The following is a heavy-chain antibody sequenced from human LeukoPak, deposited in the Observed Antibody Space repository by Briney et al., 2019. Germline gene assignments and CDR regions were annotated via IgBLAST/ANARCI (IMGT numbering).Heavy chain of an antibody. CDR3: AREGDYDSSYDY. CDR2: IWYDGSNK. V-gene: IGHV3-33*08. J-gene: IGHJ4*02. CDR1: GFTFSSYG. Sequence: GGSLRLSCAASGFTFSSYGMHWVRQAPGKGLEWVAVIWYDGSNKYYADSVKGRFTISRDNSKNTLYLQMNSLRAEDTAVYYCAREGDYDSSYDYWDQGTLVTVSS. D-gene: IGHD3-22*01.